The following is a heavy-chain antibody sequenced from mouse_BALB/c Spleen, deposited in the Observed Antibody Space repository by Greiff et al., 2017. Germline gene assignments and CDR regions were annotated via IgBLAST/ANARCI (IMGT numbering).Heavy chain of an antibody. CDR2: IRNKANGYTT. J-gene: IGHJ4*01. Sequence: EVKLMESGGGLVQPGGSLRLSCAPSGFTFTDYYMSWVRQPPGKALEWLGFIRNKANGYTTEYSASVKGRFTIARDNSQSILYLQMNTLRAEDSATYYCARVTGSREAMDYWGQGTSVTGSS. CDR3: ARVTGSREAMDY. D-gene: IGHD1-1*01. V-gene: IGHV7-3*02. CDR1: GFTFTDYY.